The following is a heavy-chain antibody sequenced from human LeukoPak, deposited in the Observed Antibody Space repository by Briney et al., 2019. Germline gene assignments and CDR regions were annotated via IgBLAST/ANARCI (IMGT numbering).Heavy chain of an antibody. J-gene: IGHJ5*02. Sequence: SETLSLTCAVYGGSFSGYYWSWIRQPPGKGLEWIGEINHSGSTNYNPSLKSRVSISVDKSKNQFSLKVSSVTAADTAVYYCARDKYGSGTGFDLWGQGTLVTVFS. CDR3: ARDKYGSGTGFDL. D-gene: IGHD3-10*01. CDR1: GGSFSGYY. CDR2: INHSGST. V-gene: IGHV4-34*01.